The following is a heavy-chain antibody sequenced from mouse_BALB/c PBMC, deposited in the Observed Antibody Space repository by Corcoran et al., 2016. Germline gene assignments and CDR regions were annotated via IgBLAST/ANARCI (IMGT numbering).Heavy chain of an antibody. V-gene: IGHV9-1*02. Sequence: QIQLVQSGPELKKPGETVKISCKASGYTFTNYGMNWVKQAPGKGLKWMGWINTYTGEPTYADDFKGRFAFSLETSASTAYLQINNLKKEDMATYFCARELTGTYFDDWGQGTTLTVSS. CDR3: ARELTGTYFDD. CDR2: INTYTGEP. D-gene: IGHD4-1*01. J-gene: IGHJ2*01. CDR1: GYTFTNYG.